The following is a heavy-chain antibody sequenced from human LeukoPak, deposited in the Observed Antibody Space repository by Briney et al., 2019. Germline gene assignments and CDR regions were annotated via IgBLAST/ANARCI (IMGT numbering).Heavy chain of an antibody. CDR3: ARARGVGYYFDY. V-gene: IGHV4-4*02. J-gene: IGHJ4*02. CDR1: GGSVSSSNW. Sequence: PSETLSLTCAVSGGSVSSSNWWSWVRQPPGKGLEWIGEIYHSGSTNYNPSLKSRVTISVDKSKNQFSLKLSSVTAADTAVYYCARARGVGYYFDYWGQGTLVTVSS. CDR2: IYHSGST. D-gene: IGHD3-10*01.